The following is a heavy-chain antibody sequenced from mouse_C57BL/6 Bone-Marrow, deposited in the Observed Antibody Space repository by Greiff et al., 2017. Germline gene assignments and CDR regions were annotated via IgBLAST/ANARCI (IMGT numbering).Heavy chain of an antibody. D-gene: IGHD1-1*01. CDR1: GYTFTSYG. Sequence: VQLQQSGAELARPGASVKLSCKASGYTFTSYGISWVKQRTGQGLEWIGEIYPRSGNTYYNAQFTGKATLTADKYSSTEYMELRRLRYEESAVYICATTVVETDWYFEVWGTESTVTVSS. J-gene: IGHJ1*03. CDR3: ATTVVETDWYFEV. CDR2: IYPRSGNT. V-gene: IGHV1-81*01.